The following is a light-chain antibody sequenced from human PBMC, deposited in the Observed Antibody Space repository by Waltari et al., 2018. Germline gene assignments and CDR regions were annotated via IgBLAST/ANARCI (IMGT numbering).Light chain of an antibody. CDR3: QSTDSNGTYLYV. CDR2: KDS. CDR1: AFPKQS. J-gene: IGLJ1*01. V-gene: IGLV3-25*03. Sequence: SYELTQPPSVSVSPGQTARITCSGAAFPKQSGYWSQKKAGQAPVLVIKKDSERPSGIPERFSGSSSGSTVTLTITGVQAEDEADYYCQSTDSNGTYLYVFGSGTKVTVL.